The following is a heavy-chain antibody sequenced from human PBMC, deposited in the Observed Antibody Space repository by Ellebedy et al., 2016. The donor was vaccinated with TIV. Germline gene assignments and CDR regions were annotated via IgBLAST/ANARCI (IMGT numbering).Heavy chain of an antibody. V-gene: IGHV3-21*01. CDR2: ISGSSNYI. CDR3: ARSTTSTGRVY. D-gene: IGHD4-11*01. CDR1: GFTFSSYT. J-gene: IGHJ4*02. Sequence: GESLKISCAASGFTFSSYTINWVRQAPGKGLEWVSSISGSSNYIYYADSVKGRFTISRDNAKNSLYLQMNSLRAEDTAVYYCARSTTSTGRVYWGPGTLVAVSS.